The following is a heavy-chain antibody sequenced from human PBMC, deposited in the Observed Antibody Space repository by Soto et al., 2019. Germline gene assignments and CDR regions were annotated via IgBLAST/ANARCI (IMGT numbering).Heavy chain of an antibody. Sequence: QVQLVQSGAEVKKPGSSVQGSCKASGGTFSSYAISWVRQAPGQGLEWMGGIIPIFGTANYAQKFQGRVTITADEPTSTAYMELSSLRSEDTAVYYCAREGDSSSSGEGPFDYWGQGTLVTVSS. J-gene: IGHJ4*02. D-gene: IGHD6-6*01. CDR3: AREGDSSSSGEGPFDY. V-gene: IGHV1-69*01. CDR2: IIPIFGTA. CDR1: GGTFSSYA.